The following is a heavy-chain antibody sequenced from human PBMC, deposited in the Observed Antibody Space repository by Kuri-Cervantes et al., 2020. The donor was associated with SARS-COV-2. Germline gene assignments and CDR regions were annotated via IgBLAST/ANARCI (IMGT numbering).Heavy chain of an antibody. J-gene: IGHJ6*03. CDR2: IYHSGST. CDR1: GGSISSGGYS. V-gene: IGHV4-30-2*01. CDR3: ARMYYDFWSGYYTGMGHYYYYMDV. D-gene: IGHD3-3*01. Sequence: SCAVSGGSISSGGYSWSWIRQPPGKGLEWIGYIYHSGSTYYNPSLKGRVTISVDRSKNQFSLKLSSVTAADTAVYYCARMYYDFWSGYYTGMGHYYYYMDVWGKGTTVTVSS.